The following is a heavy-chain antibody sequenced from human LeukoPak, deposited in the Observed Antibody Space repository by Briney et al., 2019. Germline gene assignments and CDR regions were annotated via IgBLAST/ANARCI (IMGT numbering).Heavy chain of an antibody. Sequence: SETLSLTCTVSGGSISSSSYYWGWIRQPPGKGLEWIGSIYYSGSTYYNPSLKSRVTISVDTSKNQFSLKLSSVTAADTAVYYCARDLSHDYPMGTYNWFDPWGQGTLVTVSS. J-gene: IGHJ5*02. D-gene: IGHD1-1*01. CDR2: IYYSGST. CDR3: ARDLSHDYPMGTYNWFDP. CDR1: GGSISSSSYY. V-gene: IGHV4-39*07.